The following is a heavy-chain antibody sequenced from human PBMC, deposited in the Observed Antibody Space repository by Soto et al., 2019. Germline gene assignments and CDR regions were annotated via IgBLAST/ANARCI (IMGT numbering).Heavy chain of an antibody. CDR1: GYTFTSYG. Sequence: QVRLVQSGAEVKKPGASVKVSCKASGYTFTSYGISWVRQAPGQGLEWMGWISAYNGNTNYAQKLQGRVTMTTDTSTSTAYMELRSLRSDDTAVYYCARDQGPYCSGGSCYSRYFDLWGRGTLVTVSS. D-gene: IGHD2-15*01. J-gene: IGHJ2*01. CDR2: ISAYNGNT. V-gene: IGHV1-18*01. CDR3: ARDQGPYCSGGSCYSRYFDL.